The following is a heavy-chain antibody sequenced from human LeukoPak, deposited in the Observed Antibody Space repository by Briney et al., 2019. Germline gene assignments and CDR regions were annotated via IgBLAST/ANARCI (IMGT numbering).Heavy chain of an antibody. Sequence: PGGSLRLSCAASGFTFSTYSMNWVRQAPGKGLEWVSYISGNSRDTYYADSVKGRFTISRDNSRNTLYLQMNSLRAEDTAVYYCARDEPGYGDPVADYWGQGSLVTVPS. J-gene: IGHJ4*02. CDR1: GFTFSTYS. CDR2: ISGNSRDT. D-gene: IGHD4-17*01. CDR3: ARDEPGYGDPVADY. V-gene: IGHV3-48*01.